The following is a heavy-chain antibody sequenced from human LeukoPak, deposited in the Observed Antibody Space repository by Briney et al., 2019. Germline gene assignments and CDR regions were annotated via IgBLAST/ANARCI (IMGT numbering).Heavy chain of an antibody. V-gene: IGHV1-69*13. Sequence: SVKVSCKASGGTFSSYAISWVRQAPGQGLEWMGGIIPIFGTANYAQKFQGRVTITADESTSTAYMELSSLRSEDTAAYYCAIDTVVTPNYYYYYGMDVWGQGTTVTVSS. CDR2: IIPIFGTA. J-gene: IGHJ6*02. CDR3: AIDTVVTPNYYYYYGMDV. CDR1: GGTFSSYA. D-gene: IGHD4-23*01.